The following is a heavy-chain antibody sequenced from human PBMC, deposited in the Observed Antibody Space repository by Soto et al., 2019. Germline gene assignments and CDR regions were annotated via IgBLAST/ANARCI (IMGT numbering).Heavy chain of an antibody. CDR3: ARDREAGYNFYYGMDV. Sequence: SETLSLTCSVSGADINTYSWTWIRQPAGKGLEWIGRIYTSASINYNPSLKGRVTLSVDTSTNQVSLRLASVTAADTAVYYCARDREAGYNFYYGMDVWGQGTTVTVSS. D-gene: IGHD6-19*01. V-gene: IGHV4-4*07. CDR1: GADINTYS. J-gene: IGHJ6*02. CDR2: IYTSASI.